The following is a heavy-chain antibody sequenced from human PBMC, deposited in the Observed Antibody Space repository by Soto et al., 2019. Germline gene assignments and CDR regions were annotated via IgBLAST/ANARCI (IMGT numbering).Heavy chain of an antibody. V-gene: IGHV3-72*01. Sequence: EVQVVESGGGLVQPGGSLRLSCAAFGFSFRDHFMDWVHQAPGKGLEWVARTKNKLTTDYAASVAGRFTISRGDSENSLYLQMFGLKTEDTAVYYCASPQRTNSGWSYYWGQGALVTVSS. CDR2: TKNKLTT. CDR1: GFSFRDHF. CDR3: ASPQRTNSGWSYY. D-gene: IGHD6-19*01. J-gene: IGHJ4*02.